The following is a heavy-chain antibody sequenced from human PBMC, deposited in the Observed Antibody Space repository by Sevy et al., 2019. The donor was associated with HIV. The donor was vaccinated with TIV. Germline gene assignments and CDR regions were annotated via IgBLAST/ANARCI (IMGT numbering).Heavy chain of an antibody. J-gene: IGHJ4*02. CDR2: IYSDGTT. CDR3: ARGKSGYGYALNY. D-gene: IGHD5-18*01. V-gene: IGHV3-66*01. CDR1: GFTVNSNY. Sequence: GGSLRLSCAASGFTVNSNYMTWVRQAPGKGLEGVSVIYSDGTTYHADSVKVRFTISRDNFKNTLYLQMNSLRAEDTAVYYCARGKSGYGYALNYWGQGTLVTVSS.